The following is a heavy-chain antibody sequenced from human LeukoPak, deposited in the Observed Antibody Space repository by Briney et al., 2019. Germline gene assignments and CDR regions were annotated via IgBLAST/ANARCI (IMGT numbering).Heavy chain of an antibody. CDR3: DAELGLTVIVGVLVK. J-gene: IGHJ4*02. CDR1: GFTFRNAW. D-gene: IGHD3-22*01. V-gene: IGHV3-15*01. Sequence: GGSLRLSCAASGFTFRNAWMSWVRQAPGKGLEWVGRIKSKGDGETTDTAAPVKGRFTMSRDDSKDTVYLQMYTVEYEYTAVYHCDAELGLTVIVGVLVKWGPGALVTVSS. CDR2: IKSKGDGETT.